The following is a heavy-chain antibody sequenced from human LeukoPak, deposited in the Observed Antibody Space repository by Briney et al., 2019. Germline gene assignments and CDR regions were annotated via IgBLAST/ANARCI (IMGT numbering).Heavy chain of an antibody. D-gene: IGHD2-2*01. Sequence: GGSLRLSCAASGFTFSSYAMHWVRQAPGKGLEWVAVISYDGSNKYYADSVKGRFTISRDNSKNTLYLQMNSLRAEDTAVYYCARRYCSSTSCSLYYFDYWGQGTLVTVSS. J-gene: IGHJ4*02. CDR1: GFTFSSYA. CDR2: ISYDGSNK. CDR3: ARRYCSSTSCSLYYFDY. V-gene: IGHV3-30-3*01.